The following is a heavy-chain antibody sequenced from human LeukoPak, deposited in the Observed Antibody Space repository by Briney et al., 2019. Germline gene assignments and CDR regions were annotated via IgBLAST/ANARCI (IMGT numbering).Heavy chain of an antibody. CDR1: GFTFSSYA. CDR2: ISYDGSNK. V-gene: IGHV3-30-3*01. J-gene: IGHJ4*02. CDR3: ARTHYYDSSGYLNY. D-gene: IGHD3-22*01. Sequence: GGSLRLSCAASGFTFSSYAMHWVRQAPGKGLEWVAVISYDGSNKYYADSVKGRFTISRDNSKSTLYLQMNSLRAEDTAVYYCARTHYYDSSGYLNYWGQGTLVTVSS.